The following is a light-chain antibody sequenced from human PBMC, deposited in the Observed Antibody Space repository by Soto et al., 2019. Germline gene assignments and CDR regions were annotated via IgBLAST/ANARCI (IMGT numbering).Light chain of an antibody. CDR2: EVS. CDR3: SSYTSSTTLGVL. CDR1: GSDAGGYNY. J-gene: IGLJ2*01. V-gene: IGLV2-14*01. Sequence: QSALTQPASVSGSLGQSITISCTGTGSDAGGYNYVSWYQQHPGKAPKLMIYEVSNRPSGVSNRFSGSKSGNTASLTISGLQAEDEAAYYCSSYTSSTTLGVLFGGGTKLTVL.